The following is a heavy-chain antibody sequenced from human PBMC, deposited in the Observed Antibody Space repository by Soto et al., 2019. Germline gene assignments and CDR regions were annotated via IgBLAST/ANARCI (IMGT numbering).Heavy chain of an antibody. CDR1: GFTFGDYA. CDR2: IRSKAYGGTT. J-gene: IGHJ6*02. CDR3: TREVDIVLVPAAIGYYYYGMDV. D-gene: IGHD2-2*02. Sequence: EVQLVESGGGLVKPGRSLRLSCTASGFTFGDYAMSWFRQAPGKGLEWVGFIRSKAYGGTTEYAASVKGRFTISRDDSKSXXYXQTXSLKIEDTAVYYCTREVDIVLVPAAIGYYYYGMDVWGQGTTVTVSS. V-gene: IGHV3-49*05.